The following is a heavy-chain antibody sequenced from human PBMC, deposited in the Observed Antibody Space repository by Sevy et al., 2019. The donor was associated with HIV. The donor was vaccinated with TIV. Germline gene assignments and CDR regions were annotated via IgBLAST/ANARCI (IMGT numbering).Heavy chain of an antibody. D-gene: IGHD2-15*01. CDR2: IKSKTDSATR. V-gene: IGHV3-15*01. Sequence: GGSLRLSCAASGFTFSDACMSWVRQAPGKGLEWVGRIKSKTDSATRDFAAPVKGRFSISRDDSKNMVYLQMSSLKTEDTAVYYCTAGTGRSDFDYWGQGSLVTVSS. J-gene: IGHJ4*02. CDR1: GFTFSDAC. CDR3: TAGTGRSDFDY.